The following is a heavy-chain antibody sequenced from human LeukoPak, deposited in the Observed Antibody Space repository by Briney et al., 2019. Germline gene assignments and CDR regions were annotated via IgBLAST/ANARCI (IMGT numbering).Heavy chain of an antibody. J-gene: IGHJ4*02. Sequence: ASVKVSCKASGYTFTGYYMHWVRQAPGQGLEWMGRINPNSGGTNYAQKFQGRVTMTRDTSISTAYMELSRLRSDDTAVYYCARVVDYCSGGSCYYFDYWGQGTLVTVSS. CDR2: INPNSGGT. D-gene: IGHD2-15*01. CDR3: ARVVDYCSGGSCYYFDY. CDR1: GYTFTGYY. V-gene: IGHV1-2*06.